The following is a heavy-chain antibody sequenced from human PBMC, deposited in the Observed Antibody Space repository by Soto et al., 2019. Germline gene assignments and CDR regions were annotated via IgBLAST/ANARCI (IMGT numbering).Heavy chain of an antibody. V-gene: IGHV4-30-2*01. CDR3: ARFNSGSYYEAFDI. J-gene: IGHJ3*02. CDR1: GGSISSGGYS. CDR2: IYHSGST. Sequence: LSLTCAVSGGSISSGGYSWSWIRQPPGKGLEWIGYIYHSGSTNYNPSLKSRVTISVDKSKNQFSLKLSSVTAADTAVYYCARFNSGSYYEAFDIWGQGTMVTVSS. D-gene: IGHD1-26*01.